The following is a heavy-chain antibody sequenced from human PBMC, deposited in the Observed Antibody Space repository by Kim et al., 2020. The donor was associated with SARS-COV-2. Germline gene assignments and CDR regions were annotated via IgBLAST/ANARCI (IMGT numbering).Heavy chain of an antibody. J-gene: IGHJ4*02. Sequence: GGSLRLSCAASGFTFSSYGMHWVRQAPGKGLEWVAVIWYDGSNKYYADSVKGRFTISRDNSKNTLYLQMNSLRAEDTAVYYCAKDEGQDSSGIWGQGTLVTVSS. CDR3: AKDEGQDSSGI. D-gene: IGHD3-22*01. CDR2: IWYDGSNK. V-gene: IGHV3-33*06. CDR1: GFTFSSYG.